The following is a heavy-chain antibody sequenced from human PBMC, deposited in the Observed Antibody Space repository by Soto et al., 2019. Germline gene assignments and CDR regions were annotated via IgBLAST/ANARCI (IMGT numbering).Heavy chain of an antibody. Sequence: QVQLVQSGAEVKKPGSSVKVACKASGGIFSTYAISWLRQAPGQGLEWMGGIIPIFGTPNYAQRFQGRVTITADESTPTSYMELSRLKSADTAVSYCARDRDDYGSGNYYNRIDFWGQGTLVTVSS. J-gene: IGHJ4*02. CDR3: ARDRDDYGSGNYYNRIDF. CDR2: IIPIFGTP. V-gene: IGHV1-69*01. D-gene: IGHD3-10*01. CDR1: GGIFSTYA.